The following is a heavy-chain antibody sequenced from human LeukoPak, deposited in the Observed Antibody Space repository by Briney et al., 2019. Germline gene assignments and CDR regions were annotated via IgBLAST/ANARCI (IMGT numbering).Heavy chain of an antibody. J-gene: IGHJ6*03. CDR3: ARGMDSITMVRGLKDYYYYMDV. V-gene: IGHV3-23*01. CDR2: ISVSGNT. D-gene: IGHD3-10*01. CDR1: GFTLSSYA. Sequence: PGGSLRLSCAASGFTLSSYAMSWVRQAPGKGLEWVSAISVSGNTYHADSVKGRFTISRDNAKNSLYLQMNSLRAEDTALYYCARGMDSITMVRGLKDYYYYMDVWGKGTTVTISS.